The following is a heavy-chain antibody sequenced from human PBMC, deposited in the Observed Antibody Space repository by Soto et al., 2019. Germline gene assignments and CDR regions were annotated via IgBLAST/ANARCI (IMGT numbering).Heavy chain of an antibody. J-gene: IGHJ4*02. V-gene: IGHV1-18*04. CDR1: GYTFTSYY. Sequence: ASVKVSCKASGYTFTSYYMHWVRQAPGQGLEWMGRIIPNNGITNYAQKLQGRVTMTTDKSTSTAYMELRSLRSDDTAVYYCARGKALDYWGQGTLVTVSS. CDR3: ARGKALDY. CDR2: IIPNNGIT.